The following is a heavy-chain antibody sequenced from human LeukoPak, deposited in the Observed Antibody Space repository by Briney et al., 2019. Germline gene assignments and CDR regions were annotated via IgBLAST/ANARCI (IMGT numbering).Heavy chain of an antibody. CDR3: AREGYLDAFDI. CDR1: GGSISSGTYY. V-gene: IGHV4-61*02. D-gene: IGHD5-18*01. J-gene: IGHJ3*02. CDR2: IYTSGST. Sequence: PSETLSLTCTVSGGSISSGTYYWSWIRQPAGKGLEWIGRIYTSGSTNYNPSLKSRVTISVATSKNHFSLKLSSVTAADTAVYYRAREGYLDAFDIWGQGTMVTVSS.